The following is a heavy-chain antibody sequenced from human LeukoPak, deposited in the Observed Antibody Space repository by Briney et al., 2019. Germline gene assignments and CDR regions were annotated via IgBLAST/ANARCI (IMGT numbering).Heavy chain of an antibody. Sequence: GGSLRLSCAASGFTFSGYWMHWVRQAPGKGLVWVSRINSDGSSITYADSVKGRFTISRDNAKNTLYLQMNSLRAEDTAMYYCARAIGLDFDFWGQGTLVTVSS. CDR2: INSDGSSI. CDR3: ARAIGLDFDF. CDR1: GFTFSGYW. V-gene: IGHV3-74*01. D-gene: IGHD2/OR15-2a*01. J-gene: IGHJ4*02.